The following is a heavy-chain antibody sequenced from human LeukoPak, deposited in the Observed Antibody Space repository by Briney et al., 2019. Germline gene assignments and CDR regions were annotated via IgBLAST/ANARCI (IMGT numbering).Heavy chain of an antibody. V-gene: IGHV3-21*06. J-gene: IGHJ4*02. CDR2: ISSSSSYI. D-gene: IGHD1-26*01. CDR3: AREFQSARGSY. CDR1: GFTFSNYG. Sequence: PGGSLRLSCAASGFTFSNYGMHWVRQAPGKGLEWVSSISSSSSYIYYADSVKGRFTISRDNAENSLYLQMNSLRAEDSAVYYCAREFQSARGSYWGQGTLVTVSS.